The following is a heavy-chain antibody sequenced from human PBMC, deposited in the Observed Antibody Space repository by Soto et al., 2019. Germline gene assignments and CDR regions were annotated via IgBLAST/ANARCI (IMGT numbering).Heavy chain of an antibody. CDR2: ISYDGSNK. J-gene: IGHJ6*02. Sequence: GGSLRLSCAASGFTFSSSAMHWVRQAPGKGLEWVAVISYDGSNKYYADSVKGRFTISRDNSKNTLYLQMNSLRAEDTAVYYCARFRFIVATIDIYYYYYGMDVWGQGTTVTVSS. D-gene: IGHD5-12*01. V-gene: IGHV3-30-3*01. CDR1: GFTFSSSA. CDR3: ARFRFIVATIDIYYYYYGMDV.